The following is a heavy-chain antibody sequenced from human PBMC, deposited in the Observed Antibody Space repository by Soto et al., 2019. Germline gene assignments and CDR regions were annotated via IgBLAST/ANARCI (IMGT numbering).Heavy chain of an antibody. CDR1: GFTLSSYG. V-gene: IGHV3-33*01. J-gene: IGHJ6*02. Sequence: GXSLRLSCAASGFTLSSYGLHWFRQAPVNGLEWVAVIWYDGSNKYYADSVKGRFTISRDNSKNTLYLQMNSLRAEDTAVNYCARSIATIYYYYYYGMDVWGQGTTVTAP. D-gene: IGHD6-6*01. CDR3: ARSIATIYYYYYYGMDV. CDR2: IWYDGSNK.